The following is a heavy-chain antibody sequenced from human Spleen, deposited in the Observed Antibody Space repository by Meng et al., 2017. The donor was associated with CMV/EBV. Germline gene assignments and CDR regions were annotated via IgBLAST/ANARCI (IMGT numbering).Heavy chain of an antibody. CDR3: ARDRGTVPAANYYYYYGMDV. CDR2: IYYSGST. CDR1: GGSVSSGSYY. V-gene: IGHV4-61*01. J-gene: IGHJ6*02. D-gene: IGHD2-2*01. Sequence: GSLRLSCTVSGGSVSSGSYYRSWIRQPPGKGLEWIGYIYYSGSTNYNPSLKRRVTISVDTSKNQFSLKLSSVTAADTAVYYCARDRGTVPAANYYYYYGMDVWGQGTTVTVSS.